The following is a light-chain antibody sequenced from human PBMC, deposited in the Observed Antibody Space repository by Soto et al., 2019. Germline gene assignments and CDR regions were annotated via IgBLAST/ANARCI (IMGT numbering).Light chain of an antibody. CDR1: SGSIASNY. J-gene: IGLJ3*02. V-gene: IGLV6-57*04. CDR3: QSYGDTNRV. CDR2: EDN. Sequence: NFMLTQPHSVSESPGKTVTISCTRSSGSIASNYVQWYQQRPGSAPTTVIFEDNQRPSGVPDRFSGSIDSSSNSASLTSSGLKTEDDADYYCQSYGDTNRVFGGGTKVTVL.